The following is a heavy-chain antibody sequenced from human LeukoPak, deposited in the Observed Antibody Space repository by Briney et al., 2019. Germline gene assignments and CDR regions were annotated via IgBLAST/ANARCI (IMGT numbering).Heavy chain of an antibody. CDR1: GFTVSSNY. J-gene: IGHJ6*03. Sequence: GGSLRLSCAASGFTVSSNYMSWVRQAPGKGLEWVSSISGSGGSTYYADSVKGRFTISRDNSKNTLYLQMNSLRAEDTAVYYCAKQKAAAGYYYYYMDVWGKGTTVTVSS. D-gene: IGHD6-13*01. V-gene: IGHV3-23*01. CDR2: ISGSGGST. CDR3: AKQKAAAGYYYYYMDV.